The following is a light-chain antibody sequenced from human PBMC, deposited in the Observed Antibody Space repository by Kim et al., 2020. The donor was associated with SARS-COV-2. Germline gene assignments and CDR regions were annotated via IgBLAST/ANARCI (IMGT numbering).Light chain of an antibody. Sequence: EIVMTQSPATLSVSPGERATLSCRASQSVSSNLAWYQQKPGQAPRLLIYVASTRATGIPARFSGSGSGTEFTLTISSLQSEDFAFYYCTECNSLPPLSSGGGTKVIIK. CDR1: QSVSSN. CDR3: TECNSLPPLS. CDR2: VAS. V-gene: IGKV3-15*01. J-gene: IGKJ4*01.